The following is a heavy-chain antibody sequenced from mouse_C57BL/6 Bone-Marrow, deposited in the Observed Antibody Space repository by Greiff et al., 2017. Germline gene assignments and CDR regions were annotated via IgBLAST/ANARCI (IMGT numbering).Heavy chain of an antibody. CDR1: GFSLTSYG. V-gene: IGHV2-4*01. CDR3: AKSPHYYGTPDWYFDV. CDR2: IWSGGST. J-gene: IGHJ1*03. D-gene: IGHD1-1*01. Sequence: VQLQQSGPGLVQPSQSLSITCTVSGFSLTSYGVHWVRQPPGKGLEWLGVIWSGGSTDYNAAFISRLSISKDNSKSQVFFKMNSLQADDTAIYYCAKSPHYYGTPDWYFDVWGTGTTVTVSS.